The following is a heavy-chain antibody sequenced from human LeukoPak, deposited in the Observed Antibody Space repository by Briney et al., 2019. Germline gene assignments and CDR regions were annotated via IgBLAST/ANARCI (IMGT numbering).Heavy chain of an antibody. CDR1: GYSFTSYW. V-gene: IGHV5-51*01. CDR3: ARHLGARQVAGDFDY. CDR2: IYPGDSDT. Sequence: GESLKISCKGSGYSFTSYWIGWVRQMPGKGLEWMVIIYPGDSDTRYSPSFQGQVTISADKSTSTAYLQWSSLKASDTAMYYCARHLGARQVAGDFDYWGQGTLVTVSS. J-gene: IGHJ4*02. D-gene: IGHD6-19*01.